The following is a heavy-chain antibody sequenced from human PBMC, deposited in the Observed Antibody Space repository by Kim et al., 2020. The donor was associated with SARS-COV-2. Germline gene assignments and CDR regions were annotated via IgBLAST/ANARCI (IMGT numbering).Heavy chain of an antibody. D-gene: IGHD6-6*01. Sequence: GSLRLSCSASGFTFSTYAMNWVRQAPGRGLEWLSAISGSGDSTYHIESVKGRFTISRDNSKNTLFLQMKSLRADDTAVYYCARNLRPSSSSSGMDVWGQ. CDR3: ARNLRPSSSSSGMDV. CDR2: ISGSGDST. CDR1: GFTFSTYA. J-gene: IGHJ6*02. V-gene: IGHV3-23*01.